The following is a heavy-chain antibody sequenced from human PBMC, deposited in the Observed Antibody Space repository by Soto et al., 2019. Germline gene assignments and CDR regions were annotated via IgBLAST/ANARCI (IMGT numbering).Heavy chain of an antibody. CDR2: ISYDGSNK. D-gene: IGHD3-10*01. CDR1: GFTFSSYA. Sequence: GGSLRLSCAASGFTFSSYAMHWVRQAPAKGLEWVAVISYDGSNKYYADSVKGRFTISRDNSKNTLYLQMNRLRAEDTAVYYCERDPRMWVRGVMQWFDPWGQGTLVTVSS. V-gene: IGHV3-30-3*01. CDR3: ERDPRMWVRGVMQWFDP. J-gene: IGHJ5*02.